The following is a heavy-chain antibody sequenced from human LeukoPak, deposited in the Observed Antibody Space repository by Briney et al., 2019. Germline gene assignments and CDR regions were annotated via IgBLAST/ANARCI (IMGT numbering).Heavy chain of an antibody. CDR1: GFNFSIYG. J-gene: IGHJ4*02. V-gene: IGHV3-30*02. D-gene: IGHD3-3*01. CDR3: VKDQGECPGSRCYLRFLEY. Sequence: GGSLRLSCAASGFNFSIYGMHWVRQAPGKGLEWVTFVRYDQSATVYADSVQGRFSISRDNSKNTVYLQMNSLRVEDTALYFCVKDQGECPGSRCYLRFLEYWGQGTLVIVSS. CDR2: VRYDQSAT.